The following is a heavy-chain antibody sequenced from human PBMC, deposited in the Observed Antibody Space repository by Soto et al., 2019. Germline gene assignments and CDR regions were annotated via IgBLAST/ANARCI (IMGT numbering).Heavy chain of an antibody. Sequence: PSETLSLTCTVSAGSISSSSYYWGCIRQPPGKGLEWIGSIYYSGSTYYNPSLKSRVTISVDTSKNQYSLKLSSVTAADTAVYYCATGDRIAARQLDCWRQGTLVTASS. D-gene: IGHD6-6*01. CDR3: ATGDRIAARQLDC. V-gene: IGHV4-39*01. J-gene: IGHJ4*02. CDR2: IYYSGST. CDR1: AGSISSSSYY.